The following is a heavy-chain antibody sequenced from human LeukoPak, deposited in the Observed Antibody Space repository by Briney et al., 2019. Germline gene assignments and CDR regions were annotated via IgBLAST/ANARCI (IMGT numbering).Heavy chain of an antibody. CDR3: ARGGAAAMYYYYYYMDV. Sequence: ASVKVSCKASGYTFTSYDINWVRQATGQGLEWMGWMNPNSGNTGYTQKFQGRVTMTRNTSISTAYMELSSLRSEDTAVYYCARGGAAAMYYYYYYMDVWGQGTTVTVSS. CDR2: MNPNSGNT. D-gene: IGHD6-13*01. J-gene: IGHJ6*03. V-gene: IGHV1-8*01. CDR1: GYTFTSYD.